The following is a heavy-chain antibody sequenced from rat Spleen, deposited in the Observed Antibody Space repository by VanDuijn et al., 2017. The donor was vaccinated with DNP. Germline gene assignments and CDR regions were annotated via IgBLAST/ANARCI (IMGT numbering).Heavy chain of an antibody. CDR2: ISPSDNST. J-gene: IGHJ1*01. CDR3: ARHSTTVSPYWYFDF. D-gene: IGHD1-1*01. CDR1: GFTFRNYD. Sequence: EVQLVESGGGSVQPGRSLQLSCAASGFTFRNYDMAWVRQAPTMGLEWVASISPSDNSTYYRDSIKGRFTVSRDNAKSSLYLQMDSLRSEDTATYYCARHSTTVSPYWYFDFWGPGTMVTVSS. V-gene: IGHV5-25*01.